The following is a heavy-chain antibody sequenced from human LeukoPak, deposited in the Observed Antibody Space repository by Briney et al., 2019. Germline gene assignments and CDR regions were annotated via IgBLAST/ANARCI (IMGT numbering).Heavy chain of an antibody. D-gene: IGHD3-22*01. Sequence: GASVKVSCKASGGTFSSYAISWVRQAPGQGLEWMGGIIPIFGTANYAQKFQGRVTITTDESTSTAYMELSSLRSEDTAVYYCARAVVGYYDSSGYSPRYFDYWGQGTLVTVSS. J-gene: IGHJ4*02. CDR3: ARAVVGYYDSSGYSPRYFDY. CDR2: IIPIFGTA. CDR1: GGTFSSYA. V-gene: IGHV1-69*05.